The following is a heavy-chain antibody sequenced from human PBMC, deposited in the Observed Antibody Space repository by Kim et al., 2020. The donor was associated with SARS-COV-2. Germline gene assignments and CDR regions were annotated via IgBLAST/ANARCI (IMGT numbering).Heavy chain of an antibody. D-gene: IGHD6-13*01. CDR3: AKDPTSGVWVSSSWYSDYYYGMDV. Sequence: GGSLRLSCAASGFTFSRYAMSWVRQAPGKGLECVSAISGSGGSTYYADSVKVRFTISRDNSKNTLYLQMNSLRAEDTAVYYCAKDPTSGVWVSSSWYSDYYYGMDVWGQGTTVTVSS. V-gene: IGHV3-23*01. J-gene: IGHJ6*02. CDR1: GFTFSRYA. CDR2: ISGSGGST.